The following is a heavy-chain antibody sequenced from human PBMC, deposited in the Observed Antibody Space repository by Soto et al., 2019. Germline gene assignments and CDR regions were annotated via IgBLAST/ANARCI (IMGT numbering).Heavy chain of an antibody. CDR1: GFTFSSYW. CDR2: IYSGGST. D-gene: IGHD3-10*01. J-gene: IGHJ5*02. Sequence: GGSLRLSCAASGFTFSSYWMHWVRQAPGKGLEWVSVIYSGGSTYNAVSVKGRFTISRDNSKNTVYLQMNSLRAEDTAVYYCARLGPYASGSYSFRYNWFDPWGQGTLVTVSS. V-gene: IGHV3-53*01. CDR3: ARLGPYASGSYSFRYNWFDP.